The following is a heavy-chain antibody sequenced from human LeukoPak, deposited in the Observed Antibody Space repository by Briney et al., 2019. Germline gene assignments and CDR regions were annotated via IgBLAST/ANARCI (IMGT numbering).Heavy chain of an antibody. V-gene: IGHV4-34*01. CDR3: ATHGESYFDY. Sequence: SDTLSLTCAVYGGFLSGYYWSWIRQPTGKGLEWIGQISRRGNTNYNPPLKSRGTVSVDTCKNQIPLKLSNVTAADPAVYYCATHGESYFDYLAREPWSPSP. CDR1: GGFLSGYY. CDR2: ISRRGNT. J-gene: IGHJ4*02. D-gene: IGHD7-27*01.